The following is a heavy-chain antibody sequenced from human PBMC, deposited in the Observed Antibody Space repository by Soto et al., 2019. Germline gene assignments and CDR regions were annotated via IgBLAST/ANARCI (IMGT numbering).Heavy chain of an antibody. V-gene: IGHV3-21*01. CDR2: ISSSSSYI. J-gene: IGHJ4*02. Sequence: GGSLRLSCAASGFTFSSYSMNWVRQAPGKGLEWVSSISSSSSYIYYADSVKGRFTISRDNAKNSLYLQMNSLRAEDTAVYYCAGSGYSSGWDPIPIDYWGQGTLVTVSS. D-gene: IGHD6-19*01. CDR3: AGSGYSSGWDPIPIDY. CDR1: GFTFSSYS.